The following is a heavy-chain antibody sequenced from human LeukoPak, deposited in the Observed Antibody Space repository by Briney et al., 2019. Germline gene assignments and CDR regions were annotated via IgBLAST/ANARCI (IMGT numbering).Heavy chain of an antibody. CDR2: ISGSGTTI. J-gene: IGHJ3*02. CDR3: AKEINHQWLVPLDAFDI. D-gene: IGHD6-19*01. CDR1: GFSFTSYA. Sequence: GGSLRLSCAASGFSFTSYAMSWVRQAPGKGLDWVSGISGSGTTIYYADSAKGRFTISRDNSKNTLYLQMNSLRAEDTAVYYCAKEINHQWLVPLDAFDIWGRGTMVTVSS. V-gene: IGHV3-23*01.